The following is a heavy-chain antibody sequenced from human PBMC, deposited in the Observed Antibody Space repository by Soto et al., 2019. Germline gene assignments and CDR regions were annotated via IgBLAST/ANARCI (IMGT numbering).Heavy chain of an antibody. D-gene: IGHD6-13*01. CDR1: GDSVSSNSSA. V-gene: IGHV6-1*01. CDR3: ARGGGYSSSWYAGSPLIGDYYGMDV. CDR2: TYYRSKWYN. J-gene: IGHJ6*02. Sequence: SQTLPLTCAISGDSVSSNSSAWNWIRQSPSRGLEWLGRTYYRSKWYNDYAVSVKSRITINPDTSKNQFSLQLNSVTPEDTAVYYCARGGGYSSSWYAGSPLIGDYYGMDVWGQGTTVTVSS.